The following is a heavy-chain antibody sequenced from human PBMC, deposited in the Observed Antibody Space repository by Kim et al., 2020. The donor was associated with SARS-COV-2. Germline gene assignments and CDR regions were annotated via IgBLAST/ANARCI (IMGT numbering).Heavy chain of an antibody. CDR2: IYPGDSDT. CDR1: GYGFSSYW. D-gene: IGHD3-10*01. Sequence: GESLKISCQGSGYGFSSYWIAWLRQMPGKGLEWIGIIYPGDSDTRYRPSFQGQVTISVDKSTMTAYLQWNGLKASDNALYYCARGAMVQTVTYRFYDHWGQGTLLTVSS. CDR3: ARGAMVQTVTYRFYDH. J-gene: IGHJ4*02. V-gene: IGHV5-51*01.